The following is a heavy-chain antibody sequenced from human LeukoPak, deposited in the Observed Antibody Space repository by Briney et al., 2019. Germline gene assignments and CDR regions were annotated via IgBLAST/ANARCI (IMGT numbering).Heavy chain of an antibody. CDR1: GGSISSSSYY. CDR3: ARVEYDFWSGYYFHGY. J-gene: IGHJ4*02. V-gene: IGHV4-39*07. CDR2: IYYSGST. D-gene: IGHD3-3*01. Sequence: SETLSLTCTVSGGSISSSSYYWGWVRQPPGMGLEWIGSIYYSGSTYYNPSLRSRVTISLDTSKNQFSLKLTSVTAADTAVYFCARVEYDFWSGYYFHGYWGQGTLVTVSS.